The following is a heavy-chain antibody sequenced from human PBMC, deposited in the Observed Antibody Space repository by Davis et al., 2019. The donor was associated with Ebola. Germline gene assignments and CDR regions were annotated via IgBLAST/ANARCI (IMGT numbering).Heavy chain of an antibody. Sequence: ASVKVSCKASGYTFTGYYMHWVRQAPGQGLEWMGWINPNSGGTNYAQKSQGWVTMTRDTSISTAYMELSRLRSDDTAVYYCARVSVAGYGDYYYGMDVWGQGTTVTVSS. J-gene: IGHJ6*02. CDR2: INPNSGGT. CDR1: GYTFTGYY. D-gene: IGHD6-19*01. V-gene: IGHV1-2*04. CDR3: ARVSVAGYGDYYYGMDV.